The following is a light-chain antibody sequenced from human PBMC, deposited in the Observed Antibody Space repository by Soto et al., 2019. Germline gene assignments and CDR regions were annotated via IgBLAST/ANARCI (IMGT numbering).Light chain of an antibody. CDR1: QSLLHSNGYNY. Sequence: DIVMTQSPLSLPVTPGEPASISCRSSQSLLHSNGYNYLDWYLQKPGQSPQLLIYLGSNRASGVPDRFSGSGSGTDFTLKISRVEAEDVGIYYCMRALQTPTWTFGQGTKVESK. CDR2: LGS. CDR3: MRALQTPTWT. V-gene: IGKV2-28*01. J-gene: IGKJ1*01.